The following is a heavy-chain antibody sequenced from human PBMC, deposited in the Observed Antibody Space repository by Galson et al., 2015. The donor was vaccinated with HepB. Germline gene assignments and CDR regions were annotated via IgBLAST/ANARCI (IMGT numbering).Heavy chain of an antibody. J-gene: IGHJ5*02. Sequence: SLRLSCAGSGFIFRHHAMAWLRQAPGKGLEWVSGINCRGSTRSCSDSVKGRFSISRDNSKDTVFLQMDKLRAEDTAVYYCVKVGSGFGGVWFDPWGQGALVTVS. V-gene: IGHV3-23*01. D-gene: IGHD3-16*01. CDR2: INCRGSTR. CDR3: VKVGSGFGGVWFDP. CDR1: GFIFRHHA.